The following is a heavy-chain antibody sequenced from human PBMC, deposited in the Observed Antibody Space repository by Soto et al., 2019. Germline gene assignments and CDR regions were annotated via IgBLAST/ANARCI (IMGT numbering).Heavy chain of an antibody. CDR3: ARSIANWFDP. V-gene: IGHV4-34*01. D-gene: IGHD6-6*01. CDR1: GESFSFYD. CDR2: INHSGST. Sequence: PVTMSLTWSFDGESFSFYDRIWIRQPPGKGLEWIGEINHSGSTNYNPSLKSRVTISVDTSKNQFSLKLSSVTAADTAVYYCARSIANWFDPWGQGTRVNVSS. J-gene: IGHJ5*02.